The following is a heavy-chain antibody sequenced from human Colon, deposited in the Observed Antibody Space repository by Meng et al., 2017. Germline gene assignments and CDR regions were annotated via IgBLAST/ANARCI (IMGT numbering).Heavy chain of an antibody. CDR3: AGDSSGYDFRP. Sequence: GESLKISCAASGFTFSSYSMIWVRQAPGKGLEWVSYITTRSAYIYYADSVKGRFTISRDNANNSLYLQMNSLRAEDTAVYYCAGDSSGYDFRPWGQGTLVTVSS. CDR1: GFTFSSYS. D-gene: IGHD5-12*01. J-gene: IGHJ5*02. CDR2: ITTRSAYI. V-gene: IGHV3-21*01.